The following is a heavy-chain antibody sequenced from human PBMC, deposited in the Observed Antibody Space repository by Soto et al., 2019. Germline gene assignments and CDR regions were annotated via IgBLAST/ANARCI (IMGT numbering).Heavy chain of an antibody. D-gene: IGHD3-22*01. J-gene: IGHJ4*02. CDR2: FDPEDGET. CDR3: ATGTRARHYYDSSGYYVFDY. V-gene: IGHV1-24*01. CDR1: GYTLTELS. Sequence: EASVKVSCKVSGYTLTELSMHWVRQAPGKGLEWMGGFDPEDGETIYAQKFQGRVTMTEDTSTDTAYMELSSLRSEDTAVYYCATGTRARHYYDSSGYYVFDYWGQGTLVTVSS.